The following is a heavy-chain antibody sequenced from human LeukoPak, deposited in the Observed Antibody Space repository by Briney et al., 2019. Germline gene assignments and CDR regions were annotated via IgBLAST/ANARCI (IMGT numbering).Heavy chain of an antibody. V-gene: IGHV1-18*01. CDR1: GYTFTSYG. CDR2: ISAYNGNT. Sequence: ASVKVSCKASGYTFTSYGISWVRQAPGQGLEWMGWISAYNGNTNYAQKLQGRVTMTTDTSTSTAYMELRRLRSDDTAVYYCASARGAARPDWFDPWGQGTLVTVSS. CDR3: ASARGAARPDWFDP. D-gene: IGHD6-6*01. J-gene: IGHJ5*02.